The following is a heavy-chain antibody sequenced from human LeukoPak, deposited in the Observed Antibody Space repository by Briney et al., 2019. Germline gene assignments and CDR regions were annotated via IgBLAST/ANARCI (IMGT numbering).Heavy chain of an antibody. CDR1: GYSFTNYW. J-gene: IGHJ6*02. D-gene: IGHD6-13*01. Sequence: GESLKISCKGSGYSFTNYWIGWVRQMPGKGLEWMVIIYPGDSDIRYSPSFQGQVTISADNSISTAYLQWSSLKASDTAMYYCARVPAADNYYSYGMDVWGQGTTVTVSS. V-gene: IGHV5-51*01. CDR3: ARVPAADNYYSYGMDV. CDR2: IYPGDSDI.